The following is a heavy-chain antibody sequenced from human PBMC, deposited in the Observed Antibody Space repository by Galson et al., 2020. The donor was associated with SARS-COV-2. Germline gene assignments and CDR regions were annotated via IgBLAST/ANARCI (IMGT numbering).Heavy chain of an antibody. CDR1: GFTFSRYS. V-gene: IGHV3-21*01. CDR3: ASSYSGYDDCLDY. CDR2: ISSSSSYI. D-gene: IGHD5-12*01. Sequence: GGSLRLSCAASGFTFSRYSMNWVRQAPGKGLEWVSSISSSSSYIYYADSVKGRFTISRDNAKNSLYLQMNSLRAEDTAVYYCASSYSGYDDCLDYWGQGTLVTVSS. J-gene: IGHJ4*02.